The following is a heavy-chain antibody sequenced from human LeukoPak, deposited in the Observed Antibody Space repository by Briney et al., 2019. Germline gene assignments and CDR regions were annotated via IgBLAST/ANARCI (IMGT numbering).Heavy chain of an antibody. V-gene: IGHV1-8*01. J-gene: IGHJ4*02. CDR1: GYTFTSYD. D-gene: IGHD3-9*01. Sequence: GASVKVSCKCSGYTFTSYDINWVRQATGQGLEWMGWMNPNSGNTGYAQKFQGRVTMTRNTSISTAYMELSSLRSEVTAVYYCARGRGWDYDILTGYVVYWGQGTLVTVSS. CDR2: MNPNSGNT. CDR3: ARGRGWDYDILTGYVVY.